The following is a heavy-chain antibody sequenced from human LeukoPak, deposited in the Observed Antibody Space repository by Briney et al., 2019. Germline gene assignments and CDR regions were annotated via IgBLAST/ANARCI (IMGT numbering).Heavy chain of an antibody. CDR1: GYTFTGYD. J-gene: IGHJ4*02. Sequence: ASGKVSCKASGYTFTGYDMHWVGQAPRQGLGWMGWINPNSGGTNYAQKFQGRVTMTRDTSISTAYMELSRLRSDDTAVSYCARVGSSGWYYFDYCGQATLVTVSS. CDR3: ARVGSSGWYYFDY. CDR2: INPNSGGT. V-gene: IGHV1-2*02. D-gene: IGHD6-19*01.